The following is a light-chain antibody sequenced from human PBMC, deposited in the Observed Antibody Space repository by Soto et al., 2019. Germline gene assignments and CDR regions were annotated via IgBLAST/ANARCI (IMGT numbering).Light chain of an antibody. V-gene: IGKV3-11*01. J-gene: IGKJ1*01. CDR1: QSVSSY. Sequence: EIVLTQSPATLSLSPGERATLSCRASQSVSSYLAWYQQRPGQAPRLLIYDASNRAADIPARFSGSGSGTDFTLTISSLQSGDFAVYHCQQYNKWPPTFGQGTKVDIK. CDR2: DAS. CDR3: QQYNKWPPT.